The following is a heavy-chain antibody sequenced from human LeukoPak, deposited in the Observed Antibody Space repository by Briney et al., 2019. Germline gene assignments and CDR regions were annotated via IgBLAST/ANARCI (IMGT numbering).Heavy chain of an antibody. V-gene: IGHV4-39*01. CDR1: GDSISSSGYY. CDR2: IYYSGST. CDR3: ARHAYIENWFDP. J-gene: IGHJ5*02. D-gene: IGHD2-15*01. Sequence: SETLSLTCSVSGDSISSSGYYWDWIRQPPGKGLEWIGSIYYSGSTYYNPSLKSRVTISVDTSKNQFSLKLSSVTAADTAVYYCARHAYIENWFDPWGQGTLVTVSS.